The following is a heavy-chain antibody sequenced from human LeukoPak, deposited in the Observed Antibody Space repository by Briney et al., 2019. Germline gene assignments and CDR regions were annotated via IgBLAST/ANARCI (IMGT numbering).Heavy chain of an antibody. Sequence: PGGSLRLSCAASGFTFTNYWMSWVRQAPGKGLEWVANIKEGGSEKSYVDSVKGRFTISRDNAKNSLYLQMNSLRAEDTAVYYCARGGSYRFDYWGQGTLVTVSS. CDR2: IKEGGSEK. CDR1: GFTFTNYW. J-gene: IGHJ4*02. CDR3: ARGGSYRFDY. D-gene: IGHD1-26*01. V-gene: IGHV3-7*01.